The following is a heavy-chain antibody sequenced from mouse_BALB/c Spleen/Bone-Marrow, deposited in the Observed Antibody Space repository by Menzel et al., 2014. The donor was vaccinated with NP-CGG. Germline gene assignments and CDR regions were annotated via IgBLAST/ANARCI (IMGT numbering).Heavy chain of an antibody. V-gene: IGHV1-4*01. CDR3: SRSTFARVMGY. Sequence: VQLQESGAELARPGASVKMSCKASGYTFTSYTMHWVKQRPGQGLEWIGYITPNSDRTNYNQKFRDRATLTADKSSSTAYMQLSSLISEDSAIYYCSRSTFARVMGYWGQGTLVTVPS. D-gene: IGHD4-1*02. CDR1: GYTFTSYT. J-gene: IGHJ4*01. CDR2: ITPNSDRT.